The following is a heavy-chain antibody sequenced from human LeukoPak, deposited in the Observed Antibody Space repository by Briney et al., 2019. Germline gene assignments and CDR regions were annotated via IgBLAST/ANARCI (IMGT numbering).Heavy chain of an antibody. J-gene: IGHJ4*01. D-gene: IGHD3/OR15-3a*01. CDR1: GGSISSSSYY. Sequence: PSETLSLTCTVSGGSISSSSYYWGWIRQPPGKGLEWIGSTYYSGSTYYNPSLKSRVTISVDTSKNQFSLKLSSVTAADTAVYYCARRVISDCSYYSDNWCHGTLVTVSS. V-gene: IGHV4-39*01. CDR3: ARRVISDCSYYSDN. CDR2: TYYSGST.